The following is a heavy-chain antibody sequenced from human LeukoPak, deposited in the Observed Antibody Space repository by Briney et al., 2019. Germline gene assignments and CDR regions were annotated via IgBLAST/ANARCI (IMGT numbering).Heavy chain of an antibody. Sequence: GGSLRLSCAASGFTFSSYGMHWVRQAPGKGLEWVAVISYDGSNKYYADSMKGRFTISRDNSKNTLYLQMNSLRAEDTAVYYCAKDSVVVWQQLVPRDYYYYMDVWGKGTTVTVSS. CDR1: GFTFSSYG. D-gene: IGHD6-13*01. CDR3: AKDSVVVWQQLVPRDYYYYMDV. J-gene: IGHJ6*03. V-gene: IGHV3-30*18. CDR2: ISYDGSNK.